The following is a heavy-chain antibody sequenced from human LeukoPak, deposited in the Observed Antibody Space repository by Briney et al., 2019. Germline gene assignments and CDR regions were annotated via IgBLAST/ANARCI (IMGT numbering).Heavy chain of an antibody. CDR3: ARRTGAASYYMDV. D-gene: IGHD6-25*01. J-gene: IGHJ6*03. CDR2: IYYSGST. Sequence: SETLSLTCAVSGGPISSYYWSWVRQPPGKGLEWIGYIYYSGSTNYNPSLKSRVIISVDTSKNQFSLKLSSVTAADTAVYYCARRTGAASYYMDVWGKGTTVTVSS. CDR1: GGPISSYY. V-gene: IGHV4-59*01.